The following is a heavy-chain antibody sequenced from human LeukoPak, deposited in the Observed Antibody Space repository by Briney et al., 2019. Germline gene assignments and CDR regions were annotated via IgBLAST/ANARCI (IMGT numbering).Heavy chain of an antibody. J-gene: IGHJ6*02. CDR3: ARGRQRILSRYYHYGMDV. CDR2: ISAYDGNT. D-gene: IGHD3-16*01. V-gene: IGHV1-18*01. Sequence: GASVKVSCKASGYTFASYGISWVRQAPGQGLEWMGWISAYDGNTNYAQKLQGRVIMTTDASTSIAYMELRSLKSDDTAVYYCARGRQRILSRYYHYGMDVWGQGTTVTVSS. CDR1: GYTFASYG.